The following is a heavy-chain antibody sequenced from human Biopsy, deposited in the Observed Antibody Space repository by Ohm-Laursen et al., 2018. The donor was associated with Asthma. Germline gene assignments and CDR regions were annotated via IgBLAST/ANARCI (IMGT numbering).Heavy chain of an antibody. CDR2: ISYSGST. CDR3: ARVPTTLRYFDL. J-gene: IGHJ2*01. V-gene: IGHV4-61*01. D-gene: IGHD2-15*01. CDR1: GGSVSSGSYY. Sequence: TLSLTCTVSGGSVSSGSYYWSWIRQPSGKGLAWVSYISYSGSTDYNPSLKSRLTISMDTSKNQFSLKLSSVTAADTAVYYCARVPTTLRYFDLWGRGPLVTVSS.